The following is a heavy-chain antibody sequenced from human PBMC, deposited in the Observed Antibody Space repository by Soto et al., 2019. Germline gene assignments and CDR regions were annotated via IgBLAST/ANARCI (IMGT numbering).Heavy chain of an antibody. CDR1: GYTFTSYG. J-gene: IGHJ4*02. CDR2: ISAYNGNT. Sequence: ASVKVSCKASGYTFTSYGISWVRQAPGQGLEWMGWISAYNGNTNYAQKLQGRVTMTTDTSTSTAYMELRSLRSDDTAVYYCARVSRNSSWYKKYYFDYWGQGTLVTVSS. D-gene: IGHD6-13*01. CDR3: ARVSRNSSWYKKYYFDY. V-gene: IGHV1-18*01.